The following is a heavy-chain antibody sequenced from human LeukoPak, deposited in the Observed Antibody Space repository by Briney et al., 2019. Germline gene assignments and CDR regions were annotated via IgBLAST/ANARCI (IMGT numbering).Heavy chain of an antibody. CDR1: GGTFSSYA. CDR2: IIPIFGTA. Sequence: ASVKVSCKASGGTFSSYAISWVRQAPGQGLEWMGGIIPIFGTANYAQKFQGRVTITADISTSTAYMELSSLRSEDTAVYYCARRYYYGSGDWFDPWGQGTLVTVSS. CDR3: ARRYYYGSGDWFDP. J-gene: IGHJ5*02. V-gene: IGHV1-69*06. D-gene: IGHD3-10*01.